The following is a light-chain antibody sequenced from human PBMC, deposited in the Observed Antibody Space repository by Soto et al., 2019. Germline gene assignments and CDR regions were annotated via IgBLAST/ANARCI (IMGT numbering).Light chain of an antibody. CDR1: QSVSST. J-gene: IGKJ4*01. CDR2: AAS. CDR3: QQYKDWPLT. Sequence: IVLTQSPAPLSLSPGERATLFCRASQSVSSTLAWYQQKPGQAPRLLIYAASTRATGFPARFSGSGSGTEFTLTISSLQSEDFAVYYCQQYKDWPLTVGGGTKVDI. V-gene: IGKV3-15*01.